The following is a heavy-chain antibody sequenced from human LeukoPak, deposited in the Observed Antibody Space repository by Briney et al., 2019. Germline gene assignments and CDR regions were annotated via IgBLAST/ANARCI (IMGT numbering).Heavy chain of an antibody. V-gene: IGHV4-61*02. CDR1: GGSVTSGNYY. CDR3: AREPPGY. Sequence: SQTLSLTCTVSGGSVTSGNYYWNWIRQPVGKGLEWIGRIYTNGGASYNPSLKSRVTISIDASKNQFSLKLSSVTAADTAVYYCAREPPGYWGQGILVTVSS. J-gene: IGHJ4*02. CDR2: IYTNGGA.